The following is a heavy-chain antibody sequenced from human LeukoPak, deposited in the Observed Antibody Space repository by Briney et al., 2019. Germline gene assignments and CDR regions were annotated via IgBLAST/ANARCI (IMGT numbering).Heavy chain of an antibody. V-gene: IGHV4-4*07. D-gene: IGHD4-17*01. CDR2: IFTAEST. Sequence: SETLSLTCTVSGGYICSYYWSWIRQPAGKGLEWIGRIFTAESTNYNPSLKSRVTMSVDMSTSQLSLRLSSVTAADTAVYYCAREGDYGDPSRSLYYMDFSGKGTAVTVSS. CDR1: GGYICSYY. CDR3: AREGDYGDPSRSLYYMDF. J-gene: IGHJ6*03.